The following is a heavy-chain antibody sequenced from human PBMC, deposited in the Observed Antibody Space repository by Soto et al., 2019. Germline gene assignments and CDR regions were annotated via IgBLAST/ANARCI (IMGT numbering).Heavy chain of an antibody. D-gene: IGHD4-17*01. CDR2: IKSKTDGGTT. Sequence: GGSLRLSCAASGFTFSNAWIIFFRQAPFKGREWVGRIKSKTDGGTTDYAAPVKGRFTISRDDSKNTLYLQMNSLKTEDTAVYYCTTDLVDYGGNSRPGDAFDIWGQGTMVTVSS. V-gene: IGHV3-15*01. J-gene: IGHJ3*02. CDR1: GFTFSNAW. CDR3: TTDLVDYGGNSRPGDAFDI.